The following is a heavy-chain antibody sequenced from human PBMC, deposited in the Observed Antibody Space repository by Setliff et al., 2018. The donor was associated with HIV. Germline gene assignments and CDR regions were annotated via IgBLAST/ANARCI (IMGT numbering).Heavy chain of an antibody. Sequence: SETLSLTCTVAGGSISRGSYSWGWIRQPPGKGLEWIGSISYTGITNYNPSLKSRVTISVDTSQNQFSLKLTSVTAADTAVYYCARLRQWLTFFDSWGQGTLVTVSS. CDR2: ISYTGIT. V-gene: IGHV4-39*01. CDR1: GGSISRGSYS. J-gene: IGHJ4*02. D-gene: IGHD6-19*01. CDR3: ARLRQWLTFFDS.